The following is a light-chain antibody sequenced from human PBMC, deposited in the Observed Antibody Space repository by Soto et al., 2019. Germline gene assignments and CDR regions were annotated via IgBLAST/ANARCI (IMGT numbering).Light chain of an antibody. CDR2: DAS. J-gene: IGKJ2*01. V-gene: IGKV3-11*01. Sequence: EIVLTQSPATLSLSPGQRATLSCRASQSVSTSLAWYQQKPGQAPRLLISDASNRAAGTPARFSGSGSGTDFTLTISSLEPEDFAVYSCLQRSNWPYTFGQGTKLEIK. CDR1: QSVSTS. CDR3: LQRSNWPYT.